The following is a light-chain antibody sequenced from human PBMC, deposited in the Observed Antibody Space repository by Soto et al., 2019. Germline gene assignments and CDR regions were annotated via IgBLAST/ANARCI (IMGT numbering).Light chain of an antibody. J-gene: IGLJ1*01. CDR2: DVS. Sequence: QSALTQPASVSGPPGQSITISCTGTSSDVGGYNYVSRYQQHPGKAPKLMIYDVSNRPSGVSNRFSGSKSGNTASLTISGLQAEDEADYYCSSYTSSSTLDFGTGTKVTVL. CDR3: SSYTSSSTLD. V-gene: IGLV2-14*01. CDR1: SSDVGGYNY.